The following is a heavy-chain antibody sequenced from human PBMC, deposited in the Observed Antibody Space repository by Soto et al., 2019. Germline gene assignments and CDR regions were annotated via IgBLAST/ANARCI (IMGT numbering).Heavy chain of an antibody. CDR2: INTGNGNT. J-gene: IGHJ6*02. V-gene: IGHV1-3*04. CDR3: ARGEQLYHYYYGMDV. CDR1: GYSFTTHA. Sequence: ASVKVSCKASGYSFTTHAMIWGRQAPGQRPEWMGWINTGNGNTRYSPKLQGRVNITRDTSASTAYMELSSLKSEDTAVCYCARGEQLYHYYYGMDVWGQGSTVTVSS.